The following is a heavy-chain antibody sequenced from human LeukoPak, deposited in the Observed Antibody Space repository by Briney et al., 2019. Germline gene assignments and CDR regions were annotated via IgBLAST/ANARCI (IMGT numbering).Heavy chain of an antibody. Sequence: ASVKVSCKTSGYTFISYGMSWLRQAPGQGFEWLGWISGHNDNTNYAQKIEGRVILTTDRATSTAHMELRSLRPDDTAVYYCARQGYSSSSTADFWGQGTLVTVSS. CDR3: ARQGYSSSSTADF. CDR2: ISGHNDNT. V-gene: IGHV1-18*01. D-gene: IGHD6-6*01. J-gene: IGHJ4*02. CDR1: GYTFISYG.